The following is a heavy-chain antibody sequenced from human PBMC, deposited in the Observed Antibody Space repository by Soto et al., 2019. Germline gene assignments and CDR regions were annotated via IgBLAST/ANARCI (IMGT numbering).Heavy chain of an antibody. D-gene: IGHD6-13*01. CDR3: AKDKSPGYSSSDMDV. Sequence: GGSLRLSCAASGFTFSSYAMSWVRQAPGKGLEWVSAISGSGGSTYYADSVKGRFTISRDNSKNTLYLQMNSLRAEDTAVYYCAKDKSPGYSSSDMDVWGKGTTVTVSS. CDR2: ISGSGGST. V-gene: IGHV3-23*01. J-gene: IGHJ6*03. CDR1: GFTFSSYA.